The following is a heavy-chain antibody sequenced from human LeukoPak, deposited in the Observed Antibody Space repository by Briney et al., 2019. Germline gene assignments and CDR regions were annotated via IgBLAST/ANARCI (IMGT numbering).Heavy chain of an antibody. D-gene: IGHD4-17*01. CDR3: ARGGGTTVNDY. CDR2: IYYSGST. V-gene: IGHV4-31*03. J-gene: IGHJ4*02. Sequence: KTSETLSLACTVSGGSISSGGYYWSWIRQHPGKGLEWIGYIYYSGSTYYNPSLKSRATISVNTSKNQFSLKLSSVTAADTAVYYCARGGGTTVNDYWGQGTLVTVSS. CDR1: GGSISSGGYY.